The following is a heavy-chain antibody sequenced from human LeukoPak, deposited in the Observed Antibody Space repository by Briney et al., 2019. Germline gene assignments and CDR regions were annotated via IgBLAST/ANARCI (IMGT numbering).Heavy chain of an antibody. D-gene: IGHD2-15*01. CDR3: ARHGLERCFVGGRCYRSFHYYGMDV. Sequence: GESLKISCTGSGYKFTDYWIGWVRQMPGKGLEWMGIIFPGDSDTKYSPSFQGQVTISVDKSTSTAYLQWSSLKASDTAMYYCARHGLERCFVGGRCYRSFHYYGMDVWGQGTTVTVS. V-gene: IGHV5-51*01. CDR2: IFPGDSDT. J-gene: IGHJ6*02. CDR1: GYKFTDYW.